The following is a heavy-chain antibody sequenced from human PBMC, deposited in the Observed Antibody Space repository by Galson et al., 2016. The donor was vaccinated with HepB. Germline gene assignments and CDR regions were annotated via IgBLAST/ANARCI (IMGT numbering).Heavy chain of an antibody. CDR3: ARGWNYVKFDY. CDR2: TYLSSRWYN. D-gene: IGHD1-7*01. V-gene: IGHV6-1*01. J-gene: IGHJ4*02. Sequence: CAISGDSVSSHTVAWNWIRQSPSSGLEWLGRTYLSSRWYNDYAGSVRGRIIISPDTSKNHFSLHLTSFTPEDTAVYYCARGWNYVKFDYWGQGTLVTVSS. CDR1: GDSVSSHTVA.